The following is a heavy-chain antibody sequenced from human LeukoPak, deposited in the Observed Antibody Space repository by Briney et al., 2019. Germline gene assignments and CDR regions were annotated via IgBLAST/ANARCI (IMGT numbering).Heavy chain of an antibody. CDR2: ISGSGGST. Sequence: GGSLRLSCAASGFTFSSYAMSWVRQAPGQGLEWVSAISGSGGSTYYADSVKGRFTISRDNSKSTLYLQMNSLRAEDTAVYYCAKPYMVRGVIQRFDPWGQGTLVTVSS. J-gene: IGHJ5*02. V-gene: IGHV3-23*01. CDR3: AKPYMVRGVIQRFDP. D-gene: IGHD3-10*01. CDR1: GFTFSSYA.